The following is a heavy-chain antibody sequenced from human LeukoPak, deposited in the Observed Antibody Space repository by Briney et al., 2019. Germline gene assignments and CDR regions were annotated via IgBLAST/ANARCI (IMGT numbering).Heavy chain of an antibody. Sequence: PGGSLRLSCTASGFTFGDYAMSWFRQAPGEGLEWVGFIRSKAHGGTTEYAASVKGRFTISRDDSKRIAYLQMDSLKTEDTAVYYCTRAGRYCSGGSCYSFYWGQGTLVTVSS. CDR2: IRSKAHGGTT. D-gene: IGHD2-15*01. J-gene: IGHJ4*02. CDR3: TRAGRYCSGGSCYSFY. CDR1: GFTFGDYA. V-gene: IGHV3-49*03.